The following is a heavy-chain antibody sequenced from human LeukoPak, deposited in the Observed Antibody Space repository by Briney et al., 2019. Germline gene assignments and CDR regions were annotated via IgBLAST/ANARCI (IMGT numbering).Heavy chain of an antibody. CDR3: ARDAHDFWSGYRGMDV. V-gene: IGHV1-2*02. CDR1: GYTFTGYY. Sequence: ASVTGSCKASGYTFTGYYMHWVRQAPGQGLEWMGWINPNSGGTNYAQKFQGRVTMTRDTSISTAYMELSRLRSDDTAVYYCARDAHDFWSGYRGMDVWGQGTTVTVSS. D-gene: IGHD3-3*01. J-gene: IGHJ6*02. CDR2: INPNSGGT.